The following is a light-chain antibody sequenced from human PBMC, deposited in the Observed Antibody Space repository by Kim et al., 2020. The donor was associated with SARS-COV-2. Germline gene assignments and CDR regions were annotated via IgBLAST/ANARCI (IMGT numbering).Light chain of an antibody. CDR2: DAS. CDR1: QSVSSY. CDR3: QQRSNWTPWT. Sequence: EIVLTKSPATLSLSPGERATLSCRASQSVSSYLAWYQQKPGQAPRLLIYDASNRATGIPARFSGSGSGTDFTLTISSLEPEDFAVYYCQQRSNWTPWTFGQGTKVDIK. V-gene: IGKV3-11*01. J-gene: IGKJ1*01.